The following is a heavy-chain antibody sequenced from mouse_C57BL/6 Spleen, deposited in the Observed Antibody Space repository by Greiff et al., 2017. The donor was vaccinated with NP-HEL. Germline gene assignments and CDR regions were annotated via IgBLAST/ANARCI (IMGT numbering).Heavy chain of an antibody. CDR1: GYTFTSYW. Sequence: QVQLQQPGTELVKPGASVKLSCKASGYTFTSYWMHWVKQRPGQGLEWIGNINPSNGGTNYNEKFKSKATLTVDKSSSTAYMQLSSLTSEDSAVYYCAREITTVVATNYFDYWGQGTTLTVSS. V-gene: IGHV1-53*01. CDR2: INPSNGGT. D-gene: IGHD1-1*01. CDR3: AREITTVVATNYFDY. J-gene: IGHJ2*01.